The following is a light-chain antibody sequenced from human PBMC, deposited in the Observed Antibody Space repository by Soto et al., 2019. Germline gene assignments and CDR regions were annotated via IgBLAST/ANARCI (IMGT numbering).Light chain of an antibody. J-gene: IGLJ1*01. CDR2: EGS. CDR1: SSDGGSYNF. V-gene: IGLV2-23*01. Sequence: QSALTQPASVSGSPGQSITISCTGTSSDGGSYNFVSWFQQHPGKAPKLMIYEGSERPSGVSNRFSGSKSGNTASLTISGLQAEDEADYYCCSYAGSSTYVFGTGTKVTVL. CDR3: CSYAGSSTYV.